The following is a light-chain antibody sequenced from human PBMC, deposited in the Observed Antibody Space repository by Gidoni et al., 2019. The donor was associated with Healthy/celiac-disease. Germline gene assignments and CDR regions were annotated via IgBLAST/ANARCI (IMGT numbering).Light chain of an antibody. CDR2: LEGSGSY. V-gene: IGLV4-60*03. J-gene: IGLJ2*01. Sequence: QPVLTPSSSASASLGSSVKLTCTLSSGHSSYIIAWHQQQPGKAPRYLMKLEGSGSYNKGSGVPDRFSGSSSGADRYLTISNLQSEDEADYYCETWDSSVVFGGGTKLTVL. CDR3: ETWDSSVV. CDR1: SGHSSYI.